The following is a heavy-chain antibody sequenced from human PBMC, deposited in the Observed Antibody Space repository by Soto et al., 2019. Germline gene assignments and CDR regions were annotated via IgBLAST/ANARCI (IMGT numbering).Heavy chain of an antibody. CDR2: IYYSGST. CDR3: ARARSGDRRFDS. Sequence: PSETLSLTCTVSGVSISSSSYYWGWIRQPPGKGLEWIGSIYYSGSTYYNPSLKSRVTISVDTSKNQFSLKLSSVTAADTAVYYCARARSGDRRFDSWGQGALVTVSS. J-gene: IGHJ4*02. V-gene: IGHV4-39*01. CDR1: GVSISSSSYY. D-gene: IGHD2-21*02.